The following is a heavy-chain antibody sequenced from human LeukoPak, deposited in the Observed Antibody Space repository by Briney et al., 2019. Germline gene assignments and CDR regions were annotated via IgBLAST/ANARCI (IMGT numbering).Heavy chain of an antibody. CDR2: IIPIFGTA. J-gene: IGHJ5*02. Sequence: PRASVKVSCKASGGTFNSYPITWLRRAPGQGLEWMGGIIPIFGTANYAQKFQGRVTITVDESTSTAYMELSSMRSEDTAVDYCARDRGYNWNEINWFDPWGKGTLVTVSS. D-gene: IGHD1-1*01. V-gene: IGHV1-69*13. CDR1: GGTFNSYP. CDR3: ARDRGYNWNEINWFDP.